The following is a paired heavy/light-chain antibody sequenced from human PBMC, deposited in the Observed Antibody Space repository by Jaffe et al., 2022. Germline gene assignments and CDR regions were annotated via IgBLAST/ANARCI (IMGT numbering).Heavy chain of an antibody. CDR1: GFTFSSYS. Sequence: EVQLVESGGGLVQPGGSLRLSCAASGFTFSSYSMNWVRQAPGKGLEWVSYISSSSSTIYYADSVKGRFTISRDNAKNSLYLQMNSLRAEDTAVYYCARDTMYYDYIWGSYRYYFDYWGQGTLVTVSS. CDR3: ARDTMYYDYIWGSYRYYFDY. D-gene: IGHD3-16*02. CDR2: ISSSSSTI. V-gene: IGHV3-48*01. J-gene: IGHJ4*02.
Light chain of an antibody. CDR1: QSISSY. CDR3: QQSYSTPRGT. J-gene: IGKJ1*01. V-gene: IGKV1-39*01. CDR2: AAS. Sequence: DIQMTQSPSSLSASVGDRVTITCRASQSISSYLNWYQQKPGKAPKLLIYAASSLQSGVPSRFSGSGSGTDFTLTISSLQPEDFATYYCQQSYSTPRGTFGQGTKVEIK.